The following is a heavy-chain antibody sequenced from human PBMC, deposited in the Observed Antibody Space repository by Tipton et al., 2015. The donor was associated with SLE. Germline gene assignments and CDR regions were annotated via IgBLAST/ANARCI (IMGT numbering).Heavy chain of an antibody. CDR2: ISPRSSAI. D-gene: IGHD5-18*01. CDR1: GFTFSDYS. V-gene: IGHV3-11*04. Sequence: GSLRLSCAASGFTFSDYSMNWIRQAPGKGLEWVSNISPRSSAISYADSVKGRFTFSRDNAKNSLYLQMDSLRAEDTAVYYCARSRYSYGVYDAFDIWGQGTMVTVSS. J-gene: IGHJ3*02. CDR3: ARSRYSYGVYDAFDI.